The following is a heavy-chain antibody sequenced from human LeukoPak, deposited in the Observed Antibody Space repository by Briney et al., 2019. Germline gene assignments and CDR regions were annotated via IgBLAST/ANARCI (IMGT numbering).Heavy chain of an antibody. CDR3: ARSSDMVRGVIAY. CDR2: MNPKTGNT. J-gene: IGHJ4*02. Sequence: ASVKVSCKASGYTFTIYDFNWVRQATGQGLEWMGWMNPKTGNTGFAQKLQGRVTMTTDTSTSTAYMELRGLRSDDTAVYYCARSSDMVRGVIAYWGQGTLVTVSS. CDR1: GYTFTIYD. V-gene: IGHV1-8*01. D-gene: IGHD3-10*01.